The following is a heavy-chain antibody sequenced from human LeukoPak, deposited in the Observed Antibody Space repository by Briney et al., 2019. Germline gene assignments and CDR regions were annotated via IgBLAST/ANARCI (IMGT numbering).Heavy chain of an antibody. CDR2: INPNSGGT. CDR1: VYTFTGYY. CDR3: ARDSRYYDSSGYYYEPYYFDY. D-gene: IGHD3-22*01. J-gene: IGHJ4*02. Sequence: GASVKVSCKASVYTFTGYYIHWVRQAPGQGLEWMGWINPNSGGTNYAQKFQGRVTMTRDTSISTAYMELSRLRSDDTAVYYCARDSRYYDSSGYYYEPYYFDYWGQGTLVTVSS. V-gene: IGHV1-2*02.